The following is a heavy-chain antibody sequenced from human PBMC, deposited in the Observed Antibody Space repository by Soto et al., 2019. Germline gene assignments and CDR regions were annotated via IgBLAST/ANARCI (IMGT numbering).Heavy chain of an antibody. V-gene: IGHV1-3*01. D-gene: IGHD2-15*01. CDR1: GYTFTSYA. J-gene: IGHJ5*02. CDR2: INAGNGNT. Sequence: GASVKVSCKASGYTFTSYAMHWVRQAPGQRLKWMGWINAGNGNTKYSQKFQGRVTITRDTSASTAYMELSSLRSEDTAVYYCARGHIVVVVAATPIVGWFDPWGQGTLVTVSS. CDR3: ARGHIVVVVAATPIVGWFDP.